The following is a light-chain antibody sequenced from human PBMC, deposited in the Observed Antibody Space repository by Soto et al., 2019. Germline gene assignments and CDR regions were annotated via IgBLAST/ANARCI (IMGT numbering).Light chain of an antibody. Sequence: EIVLTQSPGTLCLSPGERATLSCRASQSVGRNYLAWYQQKPGQAPRLVIHGASNRATGIPDRFSGSGSGTDFTLTISRLEPEDFAVYYCQQYASSPLTFGGGTKVEIK. CDR3: QQYASSPLT. V-gene: IGKV3-20*01. CDR2: GAS. CDR1: QSVGRNY. J-gene: IGKJ4*01.